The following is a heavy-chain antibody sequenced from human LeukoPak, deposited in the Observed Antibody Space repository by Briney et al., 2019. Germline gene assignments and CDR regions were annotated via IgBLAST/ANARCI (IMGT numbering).Heavy chain of an antibody. D-gene: IGHD3-10*01. CDR2: IIPIFGTA. CDR3: ARVLSSRILWFGEQTPYYYYMDV. V-gene: IGHV1-69*05. CDR1: GGTFSSYA. Sequence: SVKVSCKASGGTFSSYAISWVRQAPGQGLEWMGGIIPIFGTANYAQKFQGRVTITTDESTSTAYMELSSLRSEDTAVYYCARVLSSRILWFGEQTPYYYYMDVWGKGTTVTVSS. J-gene: IGHJ6*03.